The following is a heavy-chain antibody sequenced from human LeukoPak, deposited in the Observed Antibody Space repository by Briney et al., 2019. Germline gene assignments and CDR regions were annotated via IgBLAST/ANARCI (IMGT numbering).Heavy chain of an antibody. CDR3: AKVKVAVAAYFDY. Sequence: GGSLRLSCAASRFTFSSYSMNWVRQAPGKGLEWVSSISSSGSYIYYADSVKGRFTISRDNAKNSLYLQMNSLRAEDTAVYYCAKVKVAVAAYFDYWGQGTLVTVSS. V-gene: IGHV3-21*01. CDR1: RFTFSSYS. J-gene: IGHJ4*02. CDR2: ISSSGSYI. D-gene: IGHD6-19*01.